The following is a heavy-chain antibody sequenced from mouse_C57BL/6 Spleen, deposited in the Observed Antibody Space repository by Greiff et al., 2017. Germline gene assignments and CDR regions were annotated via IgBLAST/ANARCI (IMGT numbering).Heavy chain of an antibody. D-gene: IGHD1-1*01. CDR2: IDPETGGT. Sequence: QVQLQQPGAELVRPGASVTLSCKASGYTFTDYEMHWVKQTPVHGLEWIGAIDPETGGTAYNQKFKGKAILTADQSSSTAYMELRSLTSEDAAVYYCTRRGGSSYGYWGQGTTLTVSS. J-gene: IGHJ2*01. CDR3: TRRGGSSYGY. CDR1: GYTFTDYE. V-gene: IGHV1-15*01.